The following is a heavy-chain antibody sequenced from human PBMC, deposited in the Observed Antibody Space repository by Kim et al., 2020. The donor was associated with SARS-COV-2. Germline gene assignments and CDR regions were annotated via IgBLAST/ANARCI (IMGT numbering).Heavy chain of an antibody. V-gene: IGHV1-69*04. CDR2: IIPIFGIA. Sequence: SVKVSCKASGGTFSSYAISWVRQAPGQGLEWMGRIIPIFGIANYAQKFQGRVTITADKSTSTAYMELSSLRSEDTAVYYCARVVEGTAMDAYGEYYYYYYMDVWGKGTTVTVSS. CDR3: ARVVEGTAMDAYGEYYYYYYMDV. CDR1: GGTFSSYA. D-gene: IGHD5-18*01. J-gene: IGHJ6*03.